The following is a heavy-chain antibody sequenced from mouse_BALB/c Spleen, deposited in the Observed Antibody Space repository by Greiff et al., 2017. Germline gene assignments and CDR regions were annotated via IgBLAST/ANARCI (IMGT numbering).Heavy chain of an antibody. V-gene: IGHV14-3*02. CDR2: IDPANGNT. Sequence: VQLQQSGAELVKPGASVKLSCTASGFNIKDTYMHWVKQRPEQGLEWIGRIDPANGNTKYDPKFQGKATITADTSSNTAYLQLSSLTSEDTAVYYCATGFSTTATLDYWGQGTTLTVSS. J-gene: IGHJ2*01. CDR1: GFNIKDTY. D-gene: IGHD1-2*01. CDR3: ATGFSTTATLDY.